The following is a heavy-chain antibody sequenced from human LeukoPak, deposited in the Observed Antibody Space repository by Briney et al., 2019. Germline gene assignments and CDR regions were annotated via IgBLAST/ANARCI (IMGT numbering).Heavy chain of an antibody. J-gene: IGHJ6*03. Sequence: SETLSLTCTVSGGSISSSYWSWIRQPPGKGLEWIGYIYYSGSTNYNPSLTSRVTISVDTSKNQFSLKLSSVTAADTAVYYCGGSTAYYPFSYYYYMDVWGKGTTVTVSS. CDR1: GGSISSSY. D-gene: IGHD3-22*01. V-gene: IGHV4-59*08. CDR2: IYYSGST. CDR3: GGSTAYYPFSYYYYMDV.